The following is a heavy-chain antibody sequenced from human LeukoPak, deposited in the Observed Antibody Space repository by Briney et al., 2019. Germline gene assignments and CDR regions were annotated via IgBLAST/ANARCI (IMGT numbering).Heavy chain of an antibody. CDR2: INSDGSST. CDR3: ARDVSTTPRPGRTYYYYYGMDV. D-gene: IGHD6-6*01. J-gene: IGHJ6*02. V-gene: IGHV3-74*01. CDR1: GFTFSSYW. Sequence: GGSLRLSCAASGFTFSSYWMHWVRQAPGKGLMWVSRINSDGSSTSYADSVKGRFTISRDNAKNTLYLQMNSLRAEDTAVYYCARDVSTTPRPGRTYYYYYGMDVWGQGTTVTVSS.